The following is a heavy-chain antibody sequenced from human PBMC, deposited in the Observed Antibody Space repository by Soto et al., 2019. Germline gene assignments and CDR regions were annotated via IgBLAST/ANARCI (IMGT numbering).Heavy chain of an antibody. J-gene: IGHJ6*02. D-gene: IGHD2-2*02. CDR2: INHSGST. Sequence: SETLSLTCAVYGGSFSGYYWSWIRQPPGKWLEWIGEINHSGSTNYNPSLKSRVTISVDTSKNQFSLKLSSVTAADTAVYYCARGRRYCSSTSCYNDYYYYGMDVWGQGTTVTVS. CDR3: ARGRRYCSSTSCYNDYYYYGMDV. CDR1: GGSFSGYY. V-gene: IGHV4-34*01.